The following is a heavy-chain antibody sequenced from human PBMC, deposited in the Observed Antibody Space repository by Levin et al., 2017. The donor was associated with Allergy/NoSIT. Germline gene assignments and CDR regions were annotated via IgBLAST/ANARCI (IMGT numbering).Heavy chain of an antibody. D-gene: IGHD3-22*01. V-gene: IGHV3-7*01. CDR3: ARDPSYYYDSSGYYYYYGMDV. J-gene: IGHJ6*02. Sequence: GGSLRLSCAASGFTFSSYWMSWVRQAPGKGLEWVANIKQDGSEKYYVDSVKGRFTISRDNAKNSLYLQMNSLRAEDTAVYYCARDPSYYYDSSGYYYYYGMDVWGQGTTVTVSS. CDR2: IKQDGSEK. CDR1: GFTFSSYW.